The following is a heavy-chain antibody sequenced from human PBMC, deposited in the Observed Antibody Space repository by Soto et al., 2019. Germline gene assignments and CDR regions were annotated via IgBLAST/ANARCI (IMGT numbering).Heavy chain of an antibody. Sequence: ASVKVSCKASGYTFTSYAMHWVRQAPGQRLEWMGWINAGNGNTKYSQKFQGRVTMTRDTSASTAYMELRSLRSDDTAVYYCARGLSSGWNAHDDAFDIWGQGTMVTVSS. V-gene: IGHV1-3*01. CDR1: GYTFTSYA. CDR3: ARGLSSGWNAHDDAFDI. D-gene: IGHD6-19*01. J-gene: IGHJ3*02. CDR2: INAGNGNT.